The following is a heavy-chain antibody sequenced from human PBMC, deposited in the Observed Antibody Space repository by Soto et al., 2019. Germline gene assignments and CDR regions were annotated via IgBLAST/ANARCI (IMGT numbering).Heavy chain of an antibody. Sequence: GGSLRLSCAASVFRFSGYGMHWVRQSPGKGLEWLAAISDGGSNKYYGDSVKGRFTISRDNSKNTLYLQINSLRAEDTAVYYCAKDRECENNNGWPQGSWGQGTQVTVSS. CDR2: ISDGGSNK. V-gene: IGHV3-30*18. J-gene: IGHJ5*02. CDR3: AKDRECENNNGWPQGS. D-gene: IGHD6-19*01. CDR1: VFRFSGYG.